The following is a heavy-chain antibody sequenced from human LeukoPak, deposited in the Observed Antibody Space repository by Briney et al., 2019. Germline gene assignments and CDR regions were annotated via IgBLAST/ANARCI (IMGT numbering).Heavy chain of an antibody. CDR3: VRGGYDFSSGYYPSR. V-gene: IGHV1-46*01. Sequence: ASVTVSCKASGYIFTTYYMYWVRQAPGQGFEWMGIINPSVGSTSYAQKFQGRVTMTRDTSTSTVYMELSSLRSEDTAVYYCVRGGYDFSSGYYPSRWGQGTLVTVSS. D-gene: IGHD3-3*01. CDR2: INPSVGST. J-gene: IGHJ4*02. CDR1: GYIFTTYY.